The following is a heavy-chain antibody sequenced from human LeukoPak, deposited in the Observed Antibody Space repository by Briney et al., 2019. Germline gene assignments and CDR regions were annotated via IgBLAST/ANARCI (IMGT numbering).Heavy chain of an antibody. V-gene: IGHV3-9*01. CDR2: ISWKSGTI. D-gene: IGHD3-10*01. CDR1: GLTFADYA. CDR3: VKDMGDYGSGTLDI. Sequence: PGGSLCLSCAVSGLTFADYAMRWVRQAPGKGLEWVSGISWKSGTIGYADSVKGRFTISRDNAKNSLYVQMNSLRAEDTALYYCVKDMGDYGSGTLDIWGQGTMVTVSS. J-gene: IGHJ3*02.